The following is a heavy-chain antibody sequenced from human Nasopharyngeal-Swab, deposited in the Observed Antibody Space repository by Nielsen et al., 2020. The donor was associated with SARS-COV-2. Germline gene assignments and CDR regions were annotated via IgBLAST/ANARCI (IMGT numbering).Heavy chain of an antibody. CDR3: ARDPTSVAGTGDYYYGMDV. CDR1: GFTFSDYY. D-gene: IGHD6-19*01. V-gene: IGHV3-11*01. Sequence: GESLKISCAASGFTFSDYYMSWIRQAPGKGLEWVSYISSSGSTIYYADSVKGRFTISRDNAKTSLYLQMNSLRAEDTAVYYCARDPTSVAGTGDYYYGMDVWGQGTTVTVSS. J-gene: IGHJ6*02. CDR2: ISSSGSTI.